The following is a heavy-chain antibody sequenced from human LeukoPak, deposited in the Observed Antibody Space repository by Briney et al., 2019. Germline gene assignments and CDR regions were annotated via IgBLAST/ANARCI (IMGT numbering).Heavy chain of an antibody. CDR3: ARTGRGYRFEYYFDY. D-gene: IGHD5-18*01. V-gene: IGHV1-69*05. CDR1: GGTFSSYA. Sequence: SVKVSCKASGGTFSSYAISWVRQAPGQGLEWMGRIIPVFGTANYAQKFQGRVTMTRDTSTSTVYMELSSLRSEDTAVYYCARTGRGYRFEYYFDYWGQGTLVTVSS. J-gene: IGHJ4*02. CDR2: IIPVFGTA.